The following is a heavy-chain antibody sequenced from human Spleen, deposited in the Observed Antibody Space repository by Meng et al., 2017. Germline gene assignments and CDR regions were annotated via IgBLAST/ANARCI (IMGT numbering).Heavy chain of an antibody. Sequence: QVQLQQWGAGLLKPSETLSLTCTVYGGSFSGYYWSWIRQPPGKGLEWIGEINHSGSTNYIPSLKSRVAMSVDKSKNQFSLRLSSVTAADTAVYYCARARSSSWSFDYWGQGTLVTVSS. J-gene: IGHJ4*02. CDR2: INHSGST. CDR1: GGSFSGYY. D-gene: IGHD6-13*01. CDR3: ARARSSSWSFDY. V-gene: IGHV4-34*01.